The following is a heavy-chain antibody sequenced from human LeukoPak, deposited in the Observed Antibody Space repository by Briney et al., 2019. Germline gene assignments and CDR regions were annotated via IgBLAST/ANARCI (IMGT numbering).Heavy chain of an antibody. D-gene: IGHD6-13*01. J-gene: IGHJ4*02. CDR3: ARFLLIAAADY. CDR2: INHSGST. V-gene: IGHV4-34*01. Sequence: SETLSLTCAVYGGSFSGYYWSWIRQPPGKGLEWIGEINHSGSTNYNPSLKSRVTISVDTSKNQFSLKLSSVTAADTAVYYCARFLLIAAADYWGQGTLVTDSS. CDR1: GGSFSGYY.